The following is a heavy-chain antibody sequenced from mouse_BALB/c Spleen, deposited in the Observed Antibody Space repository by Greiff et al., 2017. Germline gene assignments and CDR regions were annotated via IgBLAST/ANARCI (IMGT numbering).Heavy chain of an antibody. J-gene: IGHJ4*01. D-gene: IGHD6-1*01. CDR2: IWRGGST. CDR1: GFSLTSYG. Sequence: VQVVESGPGLVKPSQSLSITCTVSGFSLTSYGVHWVRQSPGKGLEWLGVIWRGGSTDYNAAFISRMSISKDNSKSQVFLKMSRLQANDTAIYCCARRTLQGAMDYWGQGTTVTVSS. V-gene: IGHV2-2*02. CDR3: ARRTLQGAMDY.